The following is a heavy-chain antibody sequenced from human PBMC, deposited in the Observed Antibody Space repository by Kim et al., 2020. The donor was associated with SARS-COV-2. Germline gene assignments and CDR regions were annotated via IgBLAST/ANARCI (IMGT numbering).Heavy chain of an antibody. V-gene: IGHV4-39*01. Sequence: SETLSLTCTVSGGSLSSSSYYWGWIRQPPGKGLEWIGSIYYSGSTYYNPSLKSRVTISVDTSKNQLSLTLRSVTAADTAVYYRARHDPQWLRFEGFFDYCGQGTLVTVSS. D-gene: IGHD5-12*01. J-gene: IGHJ4*02. CDR3: ARHDPQWLRFEGFFDY. CDR2: IYYSGST. CDR1: GGSLSSSSYY.